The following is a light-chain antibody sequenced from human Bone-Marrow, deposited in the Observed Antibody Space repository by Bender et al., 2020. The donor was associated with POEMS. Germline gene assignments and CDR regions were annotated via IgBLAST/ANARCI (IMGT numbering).Light chain of an antibody. CDR2: SSH. J-gene: IGLJ3*02. V-gene: IGLV1-44*01. CDR1: SSNIGAHA. CDR3: AVWDDSLNGWV. Sequence: QSVLTQPPSASGTPGQRVTISCSGGSSNIGAHAVNWYQHLPGTAPKLLIYSSHRRPSEVPYRFSGSRSGTAASLAVSGLQSEDEADYYCAVWDDSLNGWVFGGGTKLTGL.